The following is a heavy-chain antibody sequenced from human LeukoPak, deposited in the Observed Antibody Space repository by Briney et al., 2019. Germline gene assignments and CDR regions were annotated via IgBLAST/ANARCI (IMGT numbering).Heavy chain of an antibody. D-gene: IGHD1-26*01. V-gene: IGHV3-49*04. J-gene: IGHJ6*02. CDR2: IRSKAYGGTT. Sequence: GRSLRLSCTASGFTFGDYAMSWVRQAPGKGLEWVGFIRSKAYGGTTEYAASVKGRFTISRDDSKSIAYLQMNSLKTEDTAVYYCTRDRVGVGATAYYYYGMDVWGQGTTVTVS. CDR1: GFTFGDYA. CDR3: TRDRVGVGATAYYYYGMDV.